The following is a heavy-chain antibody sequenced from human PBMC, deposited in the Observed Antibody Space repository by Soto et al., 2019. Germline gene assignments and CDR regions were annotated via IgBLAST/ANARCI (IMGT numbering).Heavy chain of an antibody. J-gene: IGHJ5*02. V-gene: IGHV4-34*01. Sequence: QVQLQQWGAGLLKPSETLSLTCAVYGGSFSGYYWSWIRQPPGKGLDWIGQINHSGSTNYNPSLKTRVTISVDTSKNQFSRKRSSVTAADTAVYYSARRLSAIVVVVAFDPLGQGTLVTLSS. CDR2: INHSGST. CDR3: ARRLSAIVVVVAFDP. CDR1: GGSFSGYY. D-gene: IGHD2-15*01.